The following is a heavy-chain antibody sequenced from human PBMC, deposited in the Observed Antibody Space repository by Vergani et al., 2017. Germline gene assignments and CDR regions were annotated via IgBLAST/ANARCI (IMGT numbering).Heavy chain of an antibody. J-gene: IGHJ6*03. Sequence: QVQLQESGPGLVKPSQTLSLTCTVSGGSISSGSYYWSWIRQPAGKGLEWIGRIYTLGSTNYNPSLKSRVTISVDTSKNQFSLKLSSVTAADTAVYYCARGQSKGDCSSTSCYKPIDYIDVWGKGTTVTVSS. V-gene: IGHV4-61*02. D-gene: IGHD2-2*02. CDR2: IYTLGST. CDR3: ARGQSKGDCSSTSCYKPIDYIDV. CDR1: GGSISSGSYY.